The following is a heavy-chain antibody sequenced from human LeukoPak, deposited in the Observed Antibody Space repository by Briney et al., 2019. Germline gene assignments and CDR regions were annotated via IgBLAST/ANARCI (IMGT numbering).Heavy chain of an antibody. Sequence: GGSLRLSCAASGFIFSDYYMTWIRQAPGKGLECVGFIRSKAYGGTAEYAASVKGRFTISRDDSKSIAYLQMNSLKTEDTAVYYCTRSVAAAGNRHFDYWGQGTLVTVSS. D-gene: IGHD6-25*01. CDR3: TRSVAAAGNRHFDY. J-gene: IGHJ4*02. CDR1: GFIFSDYY. V-gene: IGHV3-49*03. CDR2: IRSKAYGGTA.